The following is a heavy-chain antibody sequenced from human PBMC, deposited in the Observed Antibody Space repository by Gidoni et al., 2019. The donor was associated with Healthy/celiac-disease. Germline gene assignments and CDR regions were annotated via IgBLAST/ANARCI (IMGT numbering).Heavy chain of an antibody. CDR3: ARGVGVPAAGGDY. Sequence: QVQLQQWGAGLLKPSETLSLTCAVYGGSFSGYYWSWIRQPPGKGLEWIGEINHSGSTNYNPSLKSRVTISVDTSKNQFSLKLSSVTAADTAVYYCARGVGVPAAGGDYWGQGTLVTVSS. D-gene: IGHD2-2*01. J-gene: IGHJ4*02. CDR2: INHSGST. V-gene: IGHV4-34*01. CDR1: GGSFSGYY.